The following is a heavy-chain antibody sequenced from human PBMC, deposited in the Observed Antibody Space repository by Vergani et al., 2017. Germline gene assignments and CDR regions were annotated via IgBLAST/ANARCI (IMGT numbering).Heavy chain of an antibody. CDR3: ARDPGYSSSWYDFDY. V-gene: IGHV3-30-3*01. CDR1: GFTFSSYA. CDR2: ISYDGSNK. Sequence: QVQLVESGGGVVQPGRSLRLSCAASGFTFSSYAMHWVRQAPGKGLEWVAVISYDGSNKYYADSVKGRFTISRDNSKNTLYLQMNSLRAEDTAVYYCARDPGYSSSWYDFDYWGQGTLVTVSS. J-gene: IGHJ4*02. D-gene: IGHD6-13*01.